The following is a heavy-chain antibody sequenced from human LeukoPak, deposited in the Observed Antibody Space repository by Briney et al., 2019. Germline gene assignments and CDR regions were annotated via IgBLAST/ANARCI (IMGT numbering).Heavy chain of an antibody. D-gene: IGHD2-21*02. V-gene: IGHV4-38-2*01. CDR3: VTYCGGDCYRAFDY. J-gene: IGHJ4*02. CDR1: GYSISSGYY. Sequence: SETLSLTCAVSGYSISSGYYWGWIRQPPGKGLEWIGTIYHAGSTYYNPSLKSRVTISVDTSKNQFSLKLSSVTAADTAVYYCVTYCGGDCYRAFDYWGQGTLVTVSS. CDR2: IYHAGST.